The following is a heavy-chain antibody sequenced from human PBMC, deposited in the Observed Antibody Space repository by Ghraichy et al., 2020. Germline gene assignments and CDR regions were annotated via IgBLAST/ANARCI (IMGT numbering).Heavy chain of an antibody. D-gene: IGHD6-19*01. CDR2: IYNGSDT. CDR1: GFTVSSNY. V-gene: IGHV3-66*02. CDR3: AKEGVAGRRFFDY. J-gene: IGHJ4*02. Sequence: GGSLRLSCAASGFTVSSNYMSWVRQAPGKGLEWVSVIYNGSDTYYADSVRGRFTISTDNSKNTLYLQVNSLRAEDTAMYYCAKEGVAGRRFFDYWGQGILVTVSS.